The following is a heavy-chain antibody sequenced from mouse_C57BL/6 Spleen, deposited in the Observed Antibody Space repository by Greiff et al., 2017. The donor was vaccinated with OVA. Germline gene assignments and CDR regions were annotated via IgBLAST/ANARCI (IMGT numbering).Heavy chain of an antibody. J-gene: IGHJ3*01. V-gene: IGHV5-17*01. CDR2: ISSGSSTI. D-gene: IGHD2-4*01. CDR3: ARPSDYDDWAWFAY. Sequence: EVKLVESGGGLVKPGGSLKLSCAASGFTFSDYGMHWVRQAPEKGLEWVAYISSGSSTIYYADTVKGRFTISRDNAKNTLFLQMTSLRSEDTAMYYCARPSDYDDWAWFAYWGQGTLVTVSA. CDR1: GFTFSDYG.